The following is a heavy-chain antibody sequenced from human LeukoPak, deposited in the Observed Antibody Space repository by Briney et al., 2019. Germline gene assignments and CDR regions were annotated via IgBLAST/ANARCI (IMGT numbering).Heavy chain of an antibody. D-gene: IGHD3-22*01. J-gene: IGHJ4*02. V-gene: IGHV3-21*04. Sequence: GGSLRLSCAASGFTFSSYRMNWVRQAPGKGLEWVSSISSSSSYIYYADSVKGRFTISRDNAKNSLYLQMNSLRAEDTAIYYCVKHYDSRGSIFDYWGQGTLVSVSS. CDR2: ISSSSSYI. CDR3: VKHYDSRGSIFDY. CDR1: GFTFSSYR.